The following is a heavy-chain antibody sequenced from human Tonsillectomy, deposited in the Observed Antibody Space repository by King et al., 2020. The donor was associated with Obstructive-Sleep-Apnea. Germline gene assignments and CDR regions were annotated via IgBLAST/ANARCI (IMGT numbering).Heavy chain of an antibody. D-gene: IGHD6-19*01. CDR3: ARDLSSGAVDI. V-gene: IGHV3-21*01. J-gene: IGHJ3*02. CDR1: GFTFSSYS. Sequence: VQLVESGGGLVKPGGSLRLSCAASGFTFSSYSMNLVRQAPGKGLEGVSSISSSSSYIYYADSVKGRFTISGDNAKNSLYLQMNSLRAEGTAVYYCARDLSSGAVDIWGQGTMVTVSS. CDR2: ISSSSSYI.